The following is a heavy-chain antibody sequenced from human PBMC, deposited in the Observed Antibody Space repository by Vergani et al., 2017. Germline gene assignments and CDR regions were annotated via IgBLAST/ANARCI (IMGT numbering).Heavy chain of an antibody. J-gene: IGHJ3*02. CDR2: FDPEDGET. CDR1: GYTLTELS. D-gene: IGHD3-22*01. CDR3: ATDPMTLHSAFDI. V-gene: IGHV1-24*01. Sequence: QVQLVQSGAEVKKPGASVKVSCKVSGYTLTELSMHWVRQAPGKGLEWMGGFDPEDGETIYAQKFQGRVTITEDTSTDTAYMELSSLRSEDTAVYYCATDPMTLHSAFDIWGQGTMVTVSS.